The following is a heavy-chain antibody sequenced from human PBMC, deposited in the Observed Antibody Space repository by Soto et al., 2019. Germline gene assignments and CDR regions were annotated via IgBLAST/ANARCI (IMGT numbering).Heavy chain of an antibody. J-gene: IGHJ3*01. CDR2: INPSRGSA. Sequence: SVKVSCKASGYTFFKYFIHWVRQAPGQGLEWIGIINPSRGSATYGPIFQGRVSLTTDMPTSTVYMELSSLRSEDTAIYYCARPLIGNTIDLWGQGTSVTVSS. V-gene: IGHV1-46*01. D-gene: IGHD1-7*01. CDR1: GYTFFKYF. CDR3: ARPLIGNTIDL.